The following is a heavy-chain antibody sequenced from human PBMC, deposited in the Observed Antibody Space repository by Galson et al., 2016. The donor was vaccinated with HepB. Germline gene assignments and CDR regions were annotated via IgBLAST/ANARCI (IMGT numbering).Heavy chain of an antibody. CDR3: ARLRRIVTTGSWSSPSYFDY. V-gene: IGHV1-2*02. D-gene: IGHD1-26*01. J-gene: IGHJ4*02. CDR2: IDPRSGGT. Sequence: SVKVSCKASGYILTGYYVHWVRQAPGQGLEWMGWIDPRSGGTIYAENFQGRVTMTRDTSINTAYMELSRLRSADTAVYYCARLRRIVTTGSWSSPSYFDYWDQGTLVTVSS. CDR1: GYILTGYY.